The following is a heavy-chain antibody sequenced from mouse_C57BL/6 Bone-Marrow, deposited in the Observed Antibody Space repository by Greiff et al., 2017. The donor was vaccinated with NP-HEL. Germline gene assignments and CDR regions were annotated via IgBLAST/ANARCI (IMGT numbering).Heavy chain of an antibody. CDR2: INPNNGGT. CDR3: ARPELGRYYAMDY. D-gene: IGHD4-1*01. CDR1: GYTFTDYY. J-gene: IGHJ4*01. Sequence: VQLQQSGPELVKPGASVKISCKASGYTFTDYYMNWVKQSHGKSLEWIGDINPNNGGTSYNQKFKGKATLTVDKSSSTAYMELRSLTSEDSAVYYCARPELGRYYAMDYWGQGTSVTVSS. V-gene: IGHV1-26*01.